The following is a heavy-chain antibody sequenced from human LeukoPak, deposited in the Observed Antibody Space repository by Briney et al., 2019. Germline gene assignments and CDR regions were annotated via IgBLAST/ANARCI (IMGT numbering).Heavy chain of an antibody. J-gene: IGHJ4*02. CDR2: ISYEGNNK. CDR3: AKSVTSVTTASLDY. CDR1: GFTFSNYD. D-gene: IGHD4-17*01. V-gene: IGHV3-30*18. Sequence: GRSLRLSCAASGFTFSNYDMHWVRQAPGKGLEWVAVISYEGNNKYYADSVKGRFTISRDNSKNTLYVQMNSLRVEDTAVYYCAKSVTSVTTASLDYWGQGTLVTVSS.